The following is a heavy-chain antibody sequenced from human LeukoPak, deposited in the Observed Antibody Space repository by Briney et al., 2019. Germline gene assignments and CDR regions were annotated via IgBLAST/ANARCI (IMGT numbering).Heavy chain of an antibody. Sequence: PSETLSLTCAVYGGSFSGYYWSWIRQPPGKGLEWIGEINHSGSTNYNLSLKSRVTTSVDTSKNQFSLKLSSVTAADTAVYYCARGLSSSSPTAFDIWGQGTMVTVSS. CDR3: ARGLSSSSPTAFDI. CDR1: GGSFSGYY. CDR2: INHSGST. D-gene: IGHD6-6*01. V-gene: IGHV4-34*01. J-gene: IGHJ3*02.